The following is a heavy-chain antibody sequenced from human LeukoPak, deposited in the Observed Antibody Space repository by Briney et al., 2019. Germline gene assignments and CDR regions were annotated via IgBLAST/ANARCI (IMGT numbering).Heavy chain of an antibody. CDR2: INPSGGST. V-gene: IGHV1-46*01. Sequence: ASVKVSCKASGYTFTSYYMHWVRQAPGQGLEWMGIINPSGGSTSYAQKFQGRVTMTRDMSTSTVYMELSSLRSEDTAVYYCARNPEGFGELLSPLDYWGQGTLVTVSS. J-gene: IGHJ4*02. D-gene: IGHD3-10*01. CDR1: GYTFTSYY. CDR3: ARNPEGFGELLSPLDY.